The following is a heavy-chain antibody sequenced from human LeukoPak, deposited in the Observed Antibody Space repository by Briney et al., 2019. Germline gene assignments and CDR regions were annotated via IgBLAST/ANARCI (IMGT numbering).Heavy chain of an antibody. CDR3: ARHVWLQPFDY. CDR1: GGSMNSYY. CDR2: IYYSGST. V-gene: IGHV4-59*08. D-gene: IGHD3-9*01. Sequence: PSETLSLTCSVSGGSMNSYYWSWIRQSPGKGLEWIGYIYYSGSTNYNPSLKSRVPISVDTSKNQFSLKLSSVTAADTAVYYCARHVWLQPFDYWGQGTLVTVSS. J-gene: IGHJ4*02.